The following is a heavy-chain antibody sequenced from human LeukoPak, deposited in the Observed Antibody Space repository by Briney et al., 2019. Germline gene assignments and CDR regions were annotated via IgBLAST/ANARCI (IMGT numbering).Heavy chain of an antibody. J-gene: IGHJ4*02. D-gene: IGHD2-2*01. CDR3: ARDAYCSTTTCDDRERRDY. V-gene: IGHV3-66*01. CDR1: GFTVSSNY. Sequence: GGSLRLSCAASGFTVSSNYMSWVRQAPGKGLEWVSVIYSGGSTYYADSVKGRFIISRDNSRNTLYLQMNSLRAEDTAVYYCARDAYCSTTTCDDRERRDYWGQGTLVTVSS. CDR2: IYSGGST.